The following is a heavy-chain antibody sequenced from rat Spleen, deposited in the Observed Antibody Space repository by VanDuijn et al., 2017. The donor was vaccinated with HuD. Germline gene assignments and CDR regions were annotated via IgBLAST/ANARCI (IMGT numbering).Heavy chain of an antibody. CDR2: LWYDGDT. J-gene: IGHJ3*01. CDR3: TRTYGGYTSHWFAY. CDR1: GFSLTSYS. D-gene: IGHD1-11*01. Sequence: QVRLKESGPGLVQPSETLSLTCIVSGFSLTSYSVSWVRQPSGKGPEWMGRLWYDGDTEYNSGLKSRLSISRDTSKNQVFLEMNSLQTEDTAIYFCTRTYGGYTSHWFAYWGQGTLVTVSS. V-gene: IGHV2-15*01.